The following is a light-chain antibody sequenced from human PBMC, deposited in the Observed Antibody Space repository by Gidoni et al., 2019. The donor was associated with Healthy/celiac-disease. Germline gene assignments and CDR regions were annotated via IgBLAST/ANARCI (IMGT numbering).Light chain of an antibody. CDR3: QQSYSTPPT. V-gene: IGKV1-39*01. J-gene: IGKJ1*01. CDR2: AAS. CDR1: QSISRY. Sequence: DIQLTQSPSSLSALVGDRVTITCRASQSISRYLHWYQQKPGKAPKLLIYAASSLQSGVPSRFSGSGSGTDFTLTISSLQPEDFATYYCQQSYSTPPTFGRGTKVEIK.